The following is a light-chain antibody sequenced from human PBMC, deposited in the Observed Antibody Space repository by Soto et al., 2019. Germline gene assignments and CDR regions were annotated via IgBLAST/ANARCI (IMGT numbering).Light chain of an antibody. CDR2: DAS. J-gene: IGKJ1*01. Sequence: DIQMTQSPSTLSASVGDRVTITCRASQSISSWLAWYQQKPGKAPKLLIYDASSLESGVPSRFSGSGSGTEFTLTISSLQPDDFATYYCQQYNSYSPPTFGQGTKVEI. CDR3: QQYNSYSPPT. V-gene: IGKV1-5*01. CDR1: QSISSW.